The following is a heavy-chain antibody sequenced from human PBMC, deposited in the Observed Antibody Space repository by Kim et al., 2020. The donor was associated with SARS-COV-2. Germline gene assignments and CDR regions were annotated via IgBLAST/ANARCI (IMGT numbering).Heavy chain of an antibody. J-gene: IGHJ4*02. D-gene: IGHD1-26*01. CDR3: ARGNLRGSDNFDYLDY. CDR1: GYTFTTSG. Sequence: ASVKVSCKASGYTFTTSGISWVRQAPGQGLEYMGWISAYNGHTNYAQKLQGRVTLTTDTSTSTVYMELRSLRSDDTAVYFCARGNLRGSDNFDYLDYWGQ. V-gene: IGHV1-18*01. CDR2: ISAYNGHT.